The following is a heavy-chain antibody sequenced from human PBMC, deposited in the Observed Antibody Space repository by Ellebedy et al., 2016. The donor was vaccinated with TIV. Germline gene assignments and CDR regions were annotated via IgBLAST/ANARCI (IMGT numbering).Heavy chain of an antibody. CDR1: GFNFSIYS. D-gene: IGHD2-2*01. V-gene: IGHV3-21*04. Sequence: GESLKISCAVSGFNFSIYSMTWVRQAPGKGLEWVSPISRNSTYIYYADSVKGRFTISRDNAKNSLYLQMNSLRAEDTALYYCARDLVPYGMDVWGQGTTVTVSS. CDR3: ARDLVPYGMDV. J-gene: IGHJ6*02. CDR2: ISRNSTYI.